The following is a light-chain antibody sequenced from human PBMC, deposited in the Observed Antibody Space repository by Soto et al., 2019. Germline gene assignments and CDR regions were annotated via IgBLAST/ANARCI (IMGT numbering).Light chain of an antibody. CDR2: AAS. CDR1: QSVSIY. V-gene: IGKV1-17*01. J-gene: IGKJ4*01. CDR3: QQLNSCPLT. Sequence: DVQMTQSPSSLSASVGDRVTITCRASQSVSIYLNWYQQKPGKAPNLLISAASSLQSGVPSRFSGSGSGTEYTLTISSLQTEDFATYYCQQLNSCPLTFGGGTKVDIK.